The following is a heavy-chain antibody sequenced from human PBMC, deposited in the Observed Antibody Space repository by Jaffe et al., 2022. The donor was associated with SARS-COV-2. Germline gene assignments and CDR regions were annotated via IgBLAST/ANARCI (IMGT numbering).Heavy chain of an antibody. CDR1: GFTFSSYA. J-gene: IGHJ5*02. CDR3: AKVGAPYIVAGSEYNWFDP. D-gene: IGHD6-19*01. Sequence: EVQLLESGGGLVQPGGSLRLSCAASGFTFSSYAMSWVRQAPGKGLEWVSAISGSGGSTYYADSVKGRFTISRDNSKNTLYLQMNSLRAEDTAVYYCAKVGAPYIVAGSEYNWFDPWGQGTLVTVSS. CDR2: ISGSGGST. V-gene: IGHV3-23*01.